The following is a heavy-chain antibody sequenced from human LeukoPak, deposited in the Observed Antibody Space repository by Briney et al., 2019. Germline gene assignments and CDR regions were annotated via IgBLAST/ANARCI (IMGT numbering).Heavy chain of an antibody. J-gene: IGHJ3*02. V-gene: IGHV3-23*01. CDR2: ISGSGGST. CDR1: GFTFSSYA. D-gene: IGHD3-3*01. CDR3: AKSFFGVVIARAADAFDI. Sequence: PGGSLRLSCAASGFTFSSYAMSWVRQAPGKGLEWVSAISGSGGSTYYADSVKGRFTISRDNSKNTLYLQMNSLRAEDTAVYYCAKSFFGVVIARAADAFDIWGQGTMVTVSS.